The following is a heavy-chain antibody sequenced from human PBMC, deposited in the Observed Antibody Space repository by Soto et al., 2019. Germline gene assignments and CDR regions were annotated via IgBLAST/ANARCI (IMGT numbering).Heavy chain of an antibody. CDR3: ARGAAWYKVKWFDP. V-gene: IGHV4-31*02. CDR1: GASISSGSYY. Sequence: SETLSLTCTVSGASISSGSYYWSWIRQLPGKGLEWIGYISNSGSTYYNPSLKSRVTISVDTSKNQFSLRLSSVTAADTAVYYCARGAAWYKVKWFDPWGQGTLVTVSS. D-gene: IGHD1-1*01. J-gene: IGHJ5*02. CDR2: ISNSGST.